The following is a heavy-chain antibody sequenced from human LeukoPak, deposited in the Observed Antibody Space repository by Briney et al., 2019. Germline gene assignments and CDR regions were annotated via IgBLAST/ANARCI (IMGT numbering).Heavy chain of an antibody. D-gene: IGHD1-1*01. J-gene: IGHJ4*02. CDR2: IRSDSSTI. Sequence: GGSLRLSCAASGFTLSSYTMNWVRQAPGKGLEWISYIRSDSSTIYYADSVRGRFTISRDNAKNSLYLQMNSLRAEDTAVYYCARASGTTWGLFDYWGQGTLVTVSS. CDR1: GFTLSSYT. V-gene: IGHV3-48*01. CDR3: ARASGTTWGLFDY.